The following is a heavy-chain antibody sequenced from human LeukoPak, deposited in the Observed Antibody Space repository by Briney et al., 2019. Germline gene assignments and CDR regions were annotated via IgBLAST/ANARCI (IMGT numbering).Heavy chain of an antibody. Sequence: GGSPRLSCAASGFTFSSYGMHWVRQAPGKGLEWVAFIRYDGSNKYYADSVKGRFTISRDNSKNTLYLQMNSLRAEDTAVYYCARDPDSSGYHFDYWGQGTLVTVSS. D-gene: IGHD3-22*01. J-gene: IGHJ4*02. CDR3: ARDPDSSGYHFDY. CDR2: IRYDGSNK. V-gene: IGHV3-30*02. CDR1: GFTFSSYG.